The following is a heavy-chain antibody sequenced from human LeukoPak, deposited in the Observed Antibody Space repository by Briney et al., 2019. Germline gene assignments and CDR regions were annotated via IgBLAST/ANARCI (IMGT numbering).Heavy chain of an antibody. V-gene: IGHV3-49*04. CDR3: SRNGLVDFDY. CDR1: GFAFDDFA. CDR2: IRRRAYGGAA. Sequence: GGSLRLSCTTSGFAFDDFAMSWVRQPAGKGLERVGFIRRRAYGGAAEYAASVKGRFMISRDDSKGIAYLQMNSLKTEDTAVYYCSRNGLVDFDYWGQGSRVIVSP. J-gene: IGHJ4*02.